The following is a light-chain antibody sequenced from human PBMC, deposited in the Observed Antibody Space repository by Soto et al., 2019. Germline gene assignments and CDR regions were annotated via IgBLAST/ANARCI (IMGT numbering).Light chain of an antibody. CDR3: LLSYSGAWV. V-gene: IGLV7-46*01. Sequence: QAVVTQEPSLTVSPGGTVTLTCGSNTGAVTSGHYPHWLQQRPGQAPRTLIYDTSNKQSWTPARFSGSLLGGKAALTLSGAQPEDEADYYCLLSYSGAWVFGGGTKLTVL. CDR1: TGAVTSGHY. J-gene: IGLJ3*02. CDR2: DTS.